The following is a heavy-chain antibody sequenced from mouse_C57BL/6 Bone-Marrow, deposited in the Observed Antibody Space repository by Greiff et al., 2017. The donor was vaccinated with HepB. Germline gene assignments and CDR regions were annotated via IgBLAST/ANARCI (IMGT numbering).Heavy chain of an antibody. J-gene: IGHJ2*01. Sequence: EVKVVESGAELVKPGASVKLSCTASGFNIKDYYMHWVKQRTEQGLEWIGRIDPEDGETKYAPKFQGKATITADTSSNTAYLQLSSLTSEDTAVYYCARSPIGDDFDYWGQGTTLTVSS. CDR1: GFNIKDYY. V-gene: IGHV14-2*01. D-gene: IGHD2-14*01. CDR2: IDPEDGET. CDR3: ARSPIGDDFDY.